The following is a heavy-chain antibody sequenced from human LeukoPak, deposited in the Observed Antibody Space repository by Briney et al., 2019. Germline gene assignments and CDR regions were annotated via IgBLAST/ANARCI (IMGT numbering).Heavy chain of an antibody. CDR3: ARGGVPFAMDV. CDR2: ISGSDAST. V-gene: IGHV3-23*01. CDR1: GFTFSSYA. J-gene: IGHJ6*04. D-gene: IGHD3-16*01. Sequence: GGSLRLSCAASGFTFSSYAMSWVRQTPGKGLEWVSAISGSDASTYYTDSVKGRLTISRDNVKNTLYLQMNRLRAEVSAVYHCARGGVPFAMDVWGERTMGTVSS.